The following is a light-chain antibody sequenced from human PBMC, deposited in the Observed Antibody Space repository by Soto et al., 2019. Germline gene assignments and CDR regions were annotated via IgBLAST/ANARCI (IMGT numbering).Light chain of an antibody. CDR3: QQYNSHWT. CDR2: DAS. J-gene: IGKJ1*01. CDR1: QSISSW. Sequence: GDRVTITCRASQSISSWLAWYQQKPGKAPKLLIYDASSLESGVPSRFSGSGSGTEFTLTISSLQPDDFATYYCQQYNSHWTSGQGTKVEIK. V-gene: IGKV1-5*01.